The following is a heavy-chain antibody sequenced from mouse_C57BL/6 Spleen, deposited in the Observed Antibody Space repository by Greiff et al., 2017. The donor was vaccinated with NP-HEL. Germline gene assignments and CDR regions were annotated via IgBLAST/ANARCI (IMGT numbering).Heavy chain of an antibody. CDR2: IDPNSGGT. CDR1: GYTFTSYW. J-gene: IGHJ4*01. V-gene: IGHV1-72*01. CDR3: ARRDGSSFRYYAMDY. D-gene: IGHD1-1*01. Sequence: QVQLKQPGAELVKPGASVKLSCKASGYTFTSYWMHWVKQRPGRGLEWIGRIDPNSGGTKYNEKFKSKATLTVDKPSSTAYMQLSSLTSEDSAVYYCARRDGSSFRYYAMDYWGQGTSVTVSS.